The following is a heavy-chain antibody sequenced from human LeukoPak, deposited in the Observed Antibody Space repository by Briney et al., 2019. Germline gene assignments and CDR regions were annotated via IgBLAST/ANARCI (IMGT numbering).Heavy chain of an antibody. J-gene: IGHJ5*02. CDR1: GFNFGDYA. Sequence: GGSLRLSCTSSGFNFGDYAMTWVRQAPGKGLEWVGFIRNKAYGATTQYAASVKGRFTISRDDSKSVADLQMNTLKTEDTAVYYCSRGPANNHSWSGYYDNWFGPWGQGTLVTVST. CDR3: SRGPANNHSWSGYYDNWFGP. V-gene: IGHV3-49*04. D-gene: IGHD3-3*02. CDR2: IRNKAYGATT.